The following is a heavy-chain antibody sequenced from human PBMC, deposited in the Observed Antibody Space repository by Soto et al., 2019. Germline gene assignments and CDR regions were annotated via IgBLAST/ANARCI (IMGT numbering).Heavy chain of an antibody. CDR3: ARDFSSGWYRDYYYYYGMDV. D-gene: IGHD6-19*01. CDR1: GGSISSSSYY. Sequence: PSETLSLTCTVSGGSISSSSYYWGWIRQPPGKGLEWIGSIYYSGSTYYNPPLKSRVTISVDTSKNQFSLKLSSVTAADTAVYYCARDFSSGWYRDYYYYYGMDVWGQGTTVTVSS. CDR2: IYYSGST. V-gene: IGHV4-39*01. J-gene: IGHJ6*02.